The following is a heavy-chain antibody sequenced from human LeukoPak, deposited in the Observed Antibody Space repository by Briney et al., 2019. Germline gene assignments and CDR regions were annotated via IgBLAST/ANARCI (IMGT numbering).Heavy chain of an antibody. CDR1: GFTFSSYW. V-gene: IGHV3-7*01. CDR2: IKQDGSEK. D-gene: IGHD6-13*01. Sequence: GGSLRLSCAASGFTFSSYWMSWVRQAPGKGLEWVANIKQDGSEKYYVDSVKGRFTISRDNAKNSLYLQMNSLRAEDTAVYYCARGSSSWYSSYYYYYYMDVWGKGTTVTVSS. J-gene: IGHJ6*03. CDR3: ARGSSSWYSSYYYYYYMDV.